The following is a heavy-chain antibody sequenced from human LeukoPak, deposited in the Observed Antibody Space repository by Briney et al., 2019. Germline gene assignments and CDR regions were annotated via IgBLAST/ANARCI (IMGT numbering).Heavy chain of an antibody. CDR2: FDPEDGET. Sequence: ASVKVSCKVSGYTLTKLSMHWVRQAPGKGLEWMGGFDPEDGETIYAQKFQGRVTMTEDTSTDTAYMELSSLRSEDTAVYYCATEVAGSGFCDYWGQGTLVTVSS. J-gene: IGHJ4*02. CDR1: GYTLTKLS. D-gene: IGHD6-19*01. CDR3: ATEVAGSGFCDY. V-gene: IGHV1-24*01.